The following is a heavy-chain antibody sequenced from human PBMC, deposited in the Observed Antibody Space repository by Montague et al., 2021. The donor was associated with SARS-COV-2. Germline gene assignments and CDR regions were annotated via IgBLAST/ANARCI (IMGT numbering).Heavy chain of an antibody. J-gene: IGHJ4*02. V-gene: IGHV4-39*01. D-gene: IGHD3-10*01. CDR2: IFYSGST. Sequence: SETLSLTCTVSGGSISSRRYYWGWIRQPPGKGLEWIGSIFYSGSTDYNPSLKSRVTISVDTSTNQFSLKLSSVTAADTAVYYCASMVRAQVYYFDYWGQGTLVTVSS. CDR3: ASMVRAQVYYFDY. CDR1: GGSISSRRYY.